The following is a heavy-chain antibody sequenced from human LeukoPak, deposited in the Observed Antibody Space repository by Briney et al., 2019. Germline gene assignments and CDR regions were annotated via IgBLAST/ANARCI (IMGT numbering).Heavy chain of an antibody. CDR2: IIPIFGTA. CDR3: ATEYYYDSSGYRYNWFDP. CDR1: GGTFSSYA. V-gene: IGHV1-69*06. Sequence: ASVKVSCKASGGTFSSYAISWVRQAPGQGLEWMGGIIPIFGTANYAQKFQGRVTITADKSTSTAYMELSSLRSEDTAVYYCATEYYYDSSGYRYNWFDPWGQGTLVTVSS. J-gene: IGHJ5*02. D-gene: IGHD3-22*01.